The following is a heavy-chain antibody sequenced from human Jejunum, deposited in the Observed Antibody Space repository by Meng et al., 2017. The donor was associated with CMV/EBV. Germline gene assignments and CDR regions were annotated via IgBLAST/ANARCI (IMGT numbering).Heavy chain of an antibody. CDR3: ARGGGDPIRGVLPFDY. CDR1: GGSFSSYY. Sequence: QVTLQERGAGLLKPSETLSLPCGVYGGSFSSYYWSWIRQPPGKGLEWIAEINHSGSTNYNPSLKSRVTISLDTSNSHFSLKLTSVTAADTAVYFCARGGGDPIRGVLPFDYWGQGTLVTVSS. V-gene: IGHV4-34*01. CDR2: INHSGST. J-gene: IGHJ4*02. D-gene: IGHD2-21*01.